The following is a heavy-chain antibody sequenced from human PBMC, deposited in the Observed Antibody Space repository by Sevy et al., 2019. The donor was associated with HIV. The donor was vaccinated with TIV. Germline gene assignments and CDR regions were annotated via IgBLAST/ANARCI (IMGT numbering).Heavy chain of an antibody. CDR3: TRLRGTISAYYYFGMDV. J-gene: IGHJ6*02. CDR2: IRSKTFGGTT. CDR1: GFRFSDYA. D-gene: IGHD3-9*01. V-gene: IGHV3-49*03. Sequence: GGSLRLSCITSGFRFSDYALTWLHQAPGKGLEWVGFIRSKTFGGTTEYAASVKGRFTISRDESKSIAYLEMNSLKTEDTAIYYCTRLRGTISAYYYFGMDVWGQGATVTVSS.